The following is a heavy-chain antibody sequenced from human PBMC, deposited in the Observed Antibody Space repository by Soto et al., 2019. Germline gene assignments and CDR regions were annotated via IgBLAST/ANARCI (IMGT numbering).Heavy chain of an antibody. V-gene: IGHV4-39*01. CDR1: GGSISSSSYY. CDR2: IYYSGST. J-gene: IGHJ4*02. Sequence: SETLSLTCTVSGGSISSSSYYWGWIRQPPGKGLEWIGSIYYSGSTYYNPSLKSRVTISVDTSKNQFSLKLSSVTAADTAVYYCAGSEYSSSSGYFDYWGQGTLVTVSS. CDR3: AGSEYSSSSGYFDY. D-gene: IGHD6-6*01.